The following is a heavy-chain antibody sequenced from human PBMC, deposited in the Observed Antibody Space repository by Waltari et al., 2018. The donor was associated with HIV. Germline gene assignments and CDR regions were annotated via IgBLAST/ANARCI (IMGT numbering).Heavy chain of an antibody. CDR2: INPRGGST. D-gene: IGHD6-13*01. CDR3: ARGEWQQRVRWFDP. J-gene: IGHJ5*02. Sequence: QVQLVQSGAEVKKPGASVKVSCKASGHTFTTYYIHWVRQAPGQGLEWNGIINPRGGSTSYAQKFQGRITMTRYTPTSTVYMEVSSLRYEDTAVYYCARGEWQQRVRWFDPWGQGTLVTVSS. V-gene: IGHV1-46*01. CDR1: GHTFTTYY.